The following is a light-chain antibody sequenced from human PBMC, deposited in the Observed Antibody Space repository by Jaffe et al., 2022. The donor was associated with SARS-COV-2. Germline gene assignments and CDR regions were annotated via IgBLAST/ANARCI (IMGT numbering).Light chain of an antibody. CDR1: QTVSRY. CDR3: QQRLNWDLT. V-gene: IGKV3-11*01. CDR2: DAS. Sequence: EIVLTQSPATLSLSPGERATLSCRASQTVSRYLAWYQQKPGQAPRLLIYDASNRATGTPARFSGSGSGTDFTLTISSLEPEDFAVYYCQQRLNWDLTFGGGTKVEIK. J-gene: IGKJ4*01.